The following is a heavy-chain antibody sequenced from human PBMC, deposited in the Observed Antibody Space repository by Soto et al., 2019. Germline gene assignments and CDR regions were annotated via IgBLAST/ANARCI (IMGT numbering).Heavy chain of an antibody. CDR3: ARDLLWFGDTEGYYYYYRMHV. J-gene: IGHJ6*02. CDR2: INPNSGGT. Sequence: ASVKVSCKASGYTFTGYYMHWVRQAPGQGLEWMGWINPNSGGTNYAQKFQGRVTMTRDTSISTAYMELSRLRSDDTAVYYCARDLLWFGDTEGYYYYYRMHVWGQGPTVTVSS. V-gene: IGHV1-2*02. CDR1: GYTFTGYY. D-gene: IGHD3-10*01.